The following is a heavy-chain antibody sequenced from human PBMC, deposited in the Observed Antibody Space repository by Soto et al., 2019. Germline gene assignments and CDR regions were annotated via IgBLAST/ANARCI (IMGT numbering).Heavy chain of an antibody. Sequence: GSLRLSCAAPGFTFSSYSMNWVRQAPGKGLEWVSSISSSSSYIYYADSVRGRFTISRDNAKNSLYLQMNSLRAEDTAVYYCAREGGGAYYYYYGMDVWGQGTTVTVSS. CDR1: GFTFSSYS. CDR2: ISSSSSYI. V-gene: IGHV3-21*01. CDR3: AREGGGAYYYYYGMDV. J-gene: IGHJ6*02. D-gene: IGHD1-26*01.